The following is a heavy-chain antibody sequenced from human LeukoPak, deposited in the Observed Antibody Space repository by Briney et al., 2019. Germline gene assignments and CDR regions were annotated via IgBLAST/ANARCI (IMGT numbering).Heavy chain of an antibody. D-gene: IGHD3-10*01. CDR1: GFTFSSYS. CDR2: ISSSSSYI. CDR3: ARALVRGVLDY. V-gene: IGHV3-21*01. Sequence: GGSLRLSCAASGFTFSSYSMNWDRQAPGKGLEWVSSISSSSSYIYYADSVKGRFTIFRDNAKNSLYLQMNSLRAEDTAVYYCARALVRGVLDYWGQGTLVTVSS. J-gene: IGHJ4*02.